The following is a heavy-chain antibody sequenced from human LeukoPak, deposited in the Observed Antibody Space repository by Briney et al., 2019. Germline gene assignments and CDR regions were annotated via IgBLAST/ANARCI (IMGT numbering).Heavy chain of an antibody. CDR3: AVTYCSSTSCSNYYFDY. Sequence: ASVKVSCKASGYTFTGYYMHWVRQAPGQGLEWMGLINPNSGGTNYAQKLQGRVTMTRDTSISTAYMELSRLRSDDTAVYYCAVTYCSSTSCSNYYFDYWGQGTLVTVSS. D-gene: IGHD2-2*01. CDR1: GYTFTGYY. J-gene: IGHJ4*02. V-gene: IGHV1-2*02. CDR2: INPNSGGT.